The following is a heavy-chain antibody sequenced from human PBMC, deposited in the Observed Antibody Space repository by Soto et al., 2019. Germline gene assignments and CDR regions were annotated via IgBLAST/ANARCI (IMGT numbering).Heavy chain of an antibody. D-gene: IGHD2-21*01. CDR2: IWYDGNNK. V-gene: IGHV3-33*01. Sequence: GGSLRLSCAASGFTFSNYGMHWVRQAPGKGLEWVAVIWYDGNNKYYADSVKGRFTISRDNSNNTLYVQMTSLRAEDAAVYYCARGLHSLFDYWGQGTLVTVSS. CDR3: ARGLHSLFDY. CDR1: GFTFSNYG. J-gene: IGHJ4*02.